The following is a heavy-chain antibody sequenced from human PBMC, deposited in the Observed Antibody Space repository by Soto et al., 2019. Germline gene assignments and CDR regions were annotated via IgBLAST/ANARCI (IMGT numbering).Heavy chain of an antibody. J-gene: IGHJ6*02. CDR1: GGTFSSYA. V-gene: IGHV1-69*13. CDR3: ARHSLLYYYGSGSYYNATSIIYYYYGMDV. CDR2: IIPIFGTA. D-gene: IGHD3-10*01. Sequence: PVKVSCKASGGTFSSYAISWVRQAPGQGLEWMGGIIPIFGTANYAQKFQGRVTITADESTSTAYMELSSLRSEDTAVYYCARHSLLYYYGSGSYYNATSIIYYYYGMDVWGQGTTVTVSS.